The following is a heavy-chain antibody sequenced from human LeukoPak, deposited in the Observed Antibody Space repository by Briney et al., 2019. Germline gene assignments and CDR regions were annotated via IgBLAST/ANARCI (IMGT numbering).Heavy chain of an antibody. CDR3: ARRPIVGTKGYWFDS. D-gene: IGHD1-26*01. Sequence: RPSETLSLTCNVSGGSISTTSNSWGWAWIRQRPGKGLEWIGSIYYGGSPYYNSSLKSRVTISVDTSKNHFSLKVASLTAADTAVYYCARRPIVGTKGYWFDSWGQGMLVTVSS. CDR2: IYYGGSP. J-gene: IGHJ5*01. V-gene: IGHV4-39*02. CDR1: GGSISTTSNS.